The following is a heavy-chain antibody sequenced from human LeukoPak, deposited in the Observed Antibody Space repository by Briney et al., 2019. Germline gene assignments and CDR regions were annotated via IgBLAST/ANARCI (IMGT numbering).Heavy chain of an antibody. CDR1: GFTFSSYW. V-gene: IGHV3-74*01. CDR3: ARKVTKEWLDVFDAFDI. Sequence: GGSLRLSCAASGFTFSSYWMHWVRQAPGKGLVWVSRINSDGSSTSYADSVKGRFTISRDNAKNTLYLQVNSLRAEDTAVYYCARKVTKEWLDVFDAFDIWGQGTMVTVSS. D-gene: IGHD6-19*01. CDR2: INSDGSST. J-gene: IGHJ3*02.